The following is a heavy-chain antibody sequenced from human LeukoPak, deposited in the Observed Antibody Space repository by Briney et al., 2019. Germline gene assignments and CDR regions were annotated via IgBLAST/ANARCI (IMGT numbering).Heavy chain of an antibody. CDR2: IISDGSSA. V-gene: IGHV3-74*01. D-gene: IGHD3-10*01. CDR1: GFTFSSYW. CDR3: TRDRRYGGMDV. J-gene: IGHJ6*02. Sequence: GGSLRLSCAASGFTFSSYWMHWVRQAPGKGLVWVSRIISDGSSATHADSVKGRFTMSRDNAKNIVYLQMNSLRAEDTAVYYCTRDRRYGGMDVWGQGTTVTVSS.